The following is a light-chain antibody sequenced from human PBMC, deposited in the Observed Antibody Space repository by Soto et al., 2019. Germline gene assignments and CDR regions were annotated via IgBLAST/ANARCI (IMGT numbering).Light chain of an antibody. Sequence: QSALTQPASVSGSHGQSITISCTGTSSDVGGYNYVSWYLQYAGKAPKLMIYEVSNRPSGVSNRFSGSKSGNTASLTISGHQAEDEADYYCSSYTSNSALYVFGTGTKLTVL. V-gene: IGLV2-14*01. CDR1: SSDVGGYNY. CDR2: EVS. J-gene: IGLJ1*01. CDR3: SSYTSNSALYV.